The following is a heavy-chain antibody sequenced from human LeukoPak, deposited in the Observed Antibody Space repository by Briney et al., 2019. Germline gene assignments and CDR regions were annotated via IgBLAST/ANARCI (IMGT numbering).Heavy chain of an antibody. CDR2: IYHSGST. V-gene: IGHV4-38-2*02. CDR3: AKSGGYGLIDY. D-gene: IGHD1-26*01. CDR1: GYSISSGYY. J-gene: IGHJ4*02. Sequence: SETLSLTCTVSGYSISSGYYWGWIRQPPGKGLEWIGSIYHSGSTNYNPSLKSRVTISVDTSKNQFSLKLSSVTAADTAIYYCAKSGGYGLIDYWGQGTLVTVSS.